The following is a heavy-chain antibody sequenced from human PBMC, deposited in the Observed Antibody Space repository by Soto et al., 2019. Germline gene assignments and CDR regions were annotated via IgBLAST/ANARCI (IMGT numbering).Heavy chain of an antibody. CDR3: ARDLLPPYGREV. CDR2: INTGNGNT. Sequence: ASVKVSCKASGYNFTTYAMHWVRQAPGERLEWMGWINTGNGNTIYPRSLQGRVSLTRDTSASTAYMTLTSLRSEDTAVYYCARDLLPPYGREVWGQGTTVTVSS. V-gene: IGHV1-3*04. CDR1: GYNFTTYA. J-gene: IGHJ6*02.